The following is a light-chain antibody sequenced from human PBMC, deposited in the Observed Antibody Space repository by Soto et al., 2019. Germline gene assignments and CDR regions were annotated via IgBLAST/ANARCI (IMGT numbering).Light chain of an antibody. Sequence: DIQMTQSPSTLSASVGDRVTVTCRASQSISSWLAWYQQKPGKAPKLPIYDASSLEIGVPSRFSCSGSETEFTLTISSLQPGDFATYYCQQYHSYSPFTFGPGTKVDSK. V-gene: IGKV1-5*01. J-gene: IGKJ3*01. CDR1: QSISSW. CDR2: DAS. CDR3: QQYHSYSPFT.